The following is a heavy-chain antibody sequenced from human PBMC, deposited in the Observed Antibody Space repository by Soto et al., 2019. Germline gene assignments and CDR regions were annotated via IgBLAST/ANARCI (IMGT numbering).Heavy chain of an antibody. V-gene: IGHV3-21*01. Sequence: LRLSCAASRFTFSRYRINCGSQPPGKRQEWVSSISSSSSYIYYADSVKGRFTISRDNAKNSLYLQMNSLRAEDTAVYYYARDFVVVVAATGLDYYYGMDVWGQGTTVTV. D-gene: IGHD2-15*01. CDR1: RFTFSRYR. CDR2: ISSSSSYI. J-gene: IGHJ6*02. CDR3: ARDFVVVVAATGLDYYYGMDV.